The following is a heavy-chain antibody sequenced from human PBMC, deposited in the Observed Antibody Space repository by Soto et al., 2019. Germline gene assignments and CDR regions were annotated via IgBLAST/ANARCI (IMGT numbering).Heavy chain of an antibody. CDR2: ISGSGGSA. CDR1: GLTFSSYA. D-gene: IGHD3-22*01. V-gene: IGHV3-23*01. CDR3: AEGGGAYYSDTSAYPSFDY. Sequence: VQLLESGGGLVQPGGSLRLSCTAASGLTFSSYAMSWVRQAPGKGLEWVSGISGSGGSAYYADSVKGRFTISRDNSKNTVFLQMSSLRAEDTAVYYCAEGGGAYYSDTSAYPSFDYWGQGTLVTVSA. J-gene: IGHJ4*02.